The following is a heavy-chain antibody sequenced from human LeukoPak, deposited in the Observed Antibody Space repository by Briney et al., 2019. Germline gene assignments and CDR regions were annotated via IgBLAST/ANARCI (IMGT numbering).Heavy chain of an antibody. Sequence: ASVKVSCKASGYTFTCYYVHWVRQAPGQGLEWMGWINPNSGATNYAQKFQGRITMARDTSISTAYMELSRLRSDDTAVYYCARGIWYGSGSPPFDYWGQGTLVTVSS. CDR1: GYTFTCYY. D-gene: IGHD3-10*01. J-gene: IGHJ4*02. CDR3: ARGIWYGSGSPPFDY. CDR2: INPNSGAT. V-gene: IGHV1-2*02.